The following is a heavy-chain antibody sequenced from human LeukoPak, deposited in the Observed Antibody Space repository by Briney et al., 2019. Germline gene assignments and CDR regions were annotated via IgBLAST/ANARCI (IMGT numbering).Heavy chain of an antibody. Sequence: SETLSLTCTVSGGSISSYYWSWIRQPAGKGLEWIGRIYTSGSTNYNPSLKSRVTMSVDTSKNQFSLKLSSVTAADTAVYYCASMVRGPRTYYFDYWGQGTLVTVSS. CDR3: ASMVRGPRTYYFDY. CDR2: IYTSGST. D-gene: IGHD3-10*01. CDR1: GGSISSYY. J-gene: IGHJ4*02. V-gene: IGHV4-4*07.